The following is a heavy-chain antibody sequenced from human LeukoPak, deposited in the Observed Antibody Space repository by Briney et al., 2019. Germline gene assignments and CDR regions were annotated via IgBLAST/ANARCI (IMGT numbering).Heavy chain of an antibody. CDR3: ARATSTIAARPPDY. CDR1: GYTFTGYY. V-gene: IGHV1-2*02. Sequence: ASVKVFCKASGYTFTGYYMHWVRQAPGQGLEWMGWINPNSGVTNYAQKFQGRVTMTRDTSISTAYMEVSGLRSDDTAVYYCARATSTIAARPPDYWGQGTLVTVSS. J-gene: IGHJ4*02. D-gene: IGHD6-6*01. CDR2: INPNSGVT.